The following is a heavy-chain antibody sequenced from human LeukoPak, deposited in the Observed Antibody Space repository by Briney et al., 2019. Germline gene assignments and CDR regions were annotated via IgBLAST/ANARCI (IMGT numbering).Heavy chain of an antibody. V-gene: IGHV3-7*01. CDR3: ARDSYSSSWSGLFDY. CDR2: IKQDGGAK. D-gene: IGHD6-13*01. CDR1: GFTFSSYW. J-gene: IGHJ4*02. Sequence: PPGGSLRLSCAASGFTFSSYWMSWVRQAPGKGLEWVANIKQDGGAKYYVDSVKGRFTISRDNAKNSLYLQMSGLRAEDTAVYYCARDSYSSSWSGLFDYWGQGTLVTVSS.